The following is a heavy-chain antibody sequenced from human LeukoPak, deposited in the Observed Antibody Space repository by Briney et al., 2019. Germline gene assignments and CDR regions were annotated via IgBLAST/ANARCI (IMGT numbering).Heavy chain of an antibody. CDR2: IEYDGTDT. J-gene: IGHJ6*04. CDR1: GFTFSNYG. V-gene: IGHV3-30*02. Sequence: GGSLRLSCAAFGFTFSNYGMHWVRQAPGKGLEWVAFIEYDGTDTHFADSVRGRFTISRDNSEDTLYLQITTLRAVDTAVYYCARNRLRATATYMDVWGKGTTVTVSS. D-gene: IGHD2-15*01. CDR3: ARNRLRATATYMDV.